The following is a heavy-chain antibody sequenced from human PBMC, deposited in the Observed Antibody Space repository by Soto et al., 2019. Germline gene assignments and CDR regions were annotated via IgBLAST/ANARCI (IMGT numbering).Heavy chain of an antibody. CDR1: GGSISSGGYY. CDR2: IYYSGST. V-gene: IGHV4-61*08. CDR3: ARIKECSSGSCFPAYFDY. J-gene: IGHJ4*02. Sequence: PSETLSLTCTVSGGSISSGGYYWSWIRQHPGKGLEWIGYIYYSGSTNYNPSLKSRVTISVDTSKNQFSLKLSSVIAADTAVYYCARIKECSSGSCFPAYFDYWGRGTLVTVSS. D-gene: IGHD2-15*01.